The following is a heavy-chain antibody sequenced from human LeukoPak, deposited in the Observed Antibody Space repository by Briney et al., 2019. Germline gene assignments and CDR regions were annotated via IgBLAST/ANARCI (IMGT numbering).Heavy chain of an antibody. CDR3: ARDRGGGYYYYYMDV. CDR2: IYHSGST. V-gene: IGHV4-38-2*02. J-gene: IGHJ6*03. CDR1: GYSISSGYY. D-gene: IGHD4-23*01. Sequence: SETLSLTCTVSGYSISSGYYWGWIRQPPGKGLEWIGSIYHSGSTYYNPSLKSRVTISVDTSKNQFSLKLSSVTAADAAVYYCARDRGGGYYYYYMDVWGKGTTVTVSS.